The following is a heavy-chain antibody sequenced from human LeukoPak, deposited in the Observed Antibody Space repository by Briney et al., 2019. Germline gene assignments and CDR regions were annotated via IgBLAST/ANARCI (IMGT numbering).Heavy chain of an antibody. CDR3: AELGITMIGGV. CDR1: GFTFSSYS. Sequence: GRSLRLSCAASGFTFSSYSVNWVRQAPGKGLEWVSYISSSSSTIYYADSVKGRFTISRDNAKNSLYLQMNSLRAEDTAVYYCAELGITMIGGVWGKGTTVTISS. V-gene: IGHV3-48*01. D-gene: IGHD3-10*02. CDR2: ISSSSSTI. J-gene: IGHJ6*04.